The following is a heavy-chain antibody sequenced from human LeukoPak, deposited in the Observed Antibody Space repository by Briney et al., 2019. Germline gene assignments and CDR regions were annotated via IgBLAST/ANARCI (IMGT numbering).Heavy chain of an antibody. CDR1: GFTFDDYA. Sequence: GGSLRLSCAASGFTFDDYAMHWVRPAPGKGLEWDSGISWNSGSIGYADSVKGRFTISRDKAKNSLYLQMNSLRAEDMALYYCAKAIGRYNWNYGGLNFDYWGQGTLVTVSS. CDR2: ISWNSGSI. J-gene: IGHJ4*02. V-gene: IGHV3-9*03. D-gene: IGHD1-7*01. CDR3: AKAIGRYNWNYGGLNFDY.